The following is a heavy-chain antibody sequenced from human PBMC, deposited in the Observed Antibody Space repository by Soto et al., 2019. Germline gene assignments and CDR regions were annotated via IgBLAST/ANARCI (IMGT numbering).Heavy chain of an antibody. Sequence: PGGSLRLSCAASGFTFSSYSMNWVRQAPGKGLEWVSSISSSSSYIYYADSVKGRFTISRDNAKNSLYLQMNSLRAEDTAVYYCARDFGFGNSIRYFDYWGQGTLVTVSS. CDR1: GFTFSSYS. D-gene: IGHD3-16*01. J-gene: IGHJ4*02. V-gene: IGHV3-21*01. CDR3: ARDFGFGNSIRYFDY. CDR2: ISSSSSYI.